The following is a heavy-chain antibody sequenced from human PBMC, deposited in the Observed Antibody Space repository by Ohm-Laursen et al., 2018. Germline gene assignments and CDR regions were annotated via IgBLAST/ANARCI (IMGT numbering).Heavy chain of an antibody. D-gene: IGHD6-13*01. J-gene: IGHJ4*02. CDR2: IYHSGST. V-gene: IGHV4-38-2*01. CDR1: GYSISSGYF. CDR3: ARRSSSWTNIDH. Sequence: GTLSLTCAVSGYSISSGYFWGWIRQPPGKGLEWIGTIYHSGSTYYNPSLKSRVTISVDISKNQFSLKLSSVTAADTAVYYCARRSSSWTNIDHWGQGALVTVTA.